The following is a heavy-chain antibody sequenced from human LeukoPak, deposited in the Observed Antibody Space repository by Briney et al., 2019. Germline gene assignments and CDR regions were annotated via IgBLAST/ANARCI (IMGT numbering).Heavy chain of an antibody. J-gene: IGHJ4*02. Sequence: ASVKVSCKASGYTFTSYGISWVRQAPGQGLEWMGWISAYNGNTNYAQEVQGRVTMTTDTSTSRAYMELRSLRSDDTAVYYCARAPTNDFWSAYYDYWGQGTLVTVSS. CDR3: ARAPTNDFWSAYYDY. CDR2: ISAYNGNT. D-gene: IGHD3-3*01. V-gene: IGHV1-18*01. CDR1: GYTFTSYG.